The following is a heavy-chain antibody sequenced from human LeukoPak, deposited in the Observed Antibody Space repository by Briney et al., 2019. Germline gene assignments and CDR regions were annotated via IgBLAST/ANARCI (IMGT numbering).Heavy chain of an antibody. Sequence: ASVKVSCKASGYTFTSYDINWVRQATGQGLEWMGWMNPNSGNTGYAQRFQGRVTITRNTSISTAYMELSSLRSEDTAVYYCARAIGYCSSTSCYSYYMDVWGKGTTVTVSS. CDR3: ARAIGYCSSTSCYSYYMDV. V-gene: IGHV1-8*03. J-gene: IGHJ6*03. D-gene: IGHD2-2*02. CDR2: MNPNSGNT. CDR1: GYTFTSYD.